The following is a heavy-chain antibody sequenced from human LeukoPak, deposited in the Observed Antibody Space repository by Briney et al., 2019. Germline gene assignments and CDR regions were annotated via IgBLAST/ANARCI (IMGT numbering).Heavy chain of an antibody. D-gene: IGHD3-10*01. CDR1: GFTFSSYG. V-gene: IGHV3-33*06. CDR3: AKDGWGELLRGFDY. J-gene: IGHJ4*02. Sequence: TGGSLRLSCAASGFTFSSYGMHWVRQAPGKGLEWVAVIWYDGSNKYYADSVKGRFTISRDNSKNTLYLQMNGLRAEDTAVYYCAKDGWGELLRGFDYWGQGTLVTVSS. CDR2: IWYDGSNK.